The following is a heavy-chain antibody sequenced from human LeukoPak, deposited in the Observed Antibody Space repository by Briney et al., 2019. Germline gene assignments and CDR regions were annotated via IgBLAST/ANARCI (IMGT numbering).Heavy chain of an antibody. Sequence: ASVKVSCKASGTTFSRSAISWVRQAPGQGLEWMGGVIPILGTTNYAQKFQDRVSITTDESTCTAYMEVSSLRSVDTAVYYCARDDGSATLGFDSWGQGTLVTVSS. CDR1: GTTFSRSA. D-gene: IGHD1-26*01. CDR3: ARDDGSATLGFDS. CDR2: VIPILGTT. V-gene: IGHV1-69*05. J-gene: IGHJ4*02.